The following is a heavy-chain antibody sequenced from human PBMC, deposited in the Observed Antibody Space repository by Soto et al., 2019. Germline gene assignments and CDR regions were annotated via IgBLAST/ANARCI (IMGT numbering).Heavy chain of an antibody. CDR3: ARDIRGFSRAFDY. D-gene: IGHD5-18*01. CDR1: GGSISSSSYY. V-gene: IGHV4-39*07. J-gene: IGHJ4*02. Sequence: SETLSLTCTVSGGSISSSSYYWGWIRQPPGKGLEWIGSIYYSGSTYYNPSLKSRVTMSLETSTNQFSLKLTSVTPADTAVYYCARDIRGFSRAFDYWGQGALVTVSS. CDR2: IYYSGST.